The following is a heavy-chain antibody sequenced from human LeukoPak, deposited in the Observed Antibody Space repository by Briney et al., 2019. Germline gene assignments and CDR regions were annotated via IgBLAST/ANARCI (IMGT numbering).Heavy chain of an antibody. CDR3: ARDQSGY. J-gene: IGHJ4*02. CDR1: GFTFSSYA. Sequence: GGSLRLSCAASGFTFSSYAMSWVRQAPGKGLEWVSAISGSGGSTYYADSVKGRFTISRENPKNTLYRQMNSLVAEDTAVYYCARDQSGYWGEGSLVTVSS. V-gene: IGHV3-23*01. CDR2: ISGSGGST. D-gene: IGHD3-10*01.